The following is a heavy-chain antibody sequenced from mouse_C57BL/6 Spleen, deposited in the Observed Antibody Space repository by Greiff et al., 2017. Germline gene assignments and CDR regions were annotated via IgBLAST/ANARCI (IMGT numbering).Heavy chain of an antibody. CDR3: ARGHYYGSSGNYFDY. D-gene: IGHD1-1*01. J-gene: IGHJ2*01. CDR2: IYPRDGST. CDR1: GYTFTDHT. Sequence: QVQLQQSDAELVKPGASVKISCKVSGYTFTDHTIHWMKQRPEQGLEWIGYIYPRDGSTTYNEKFKGKATLTADKSSSTAYMQLNSLTSEDSAVYFCARGHYYGSSGNYFDYWGQGTTLTVSS. V-gene: IGHV1-78*01.